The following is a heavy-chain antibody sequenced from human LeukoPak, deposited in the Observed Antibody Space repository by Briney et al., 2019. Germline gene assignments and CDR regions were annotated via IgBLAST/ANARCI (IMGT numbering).Heavy chain of an antibody. CDR2: IYHSGSA. Sequence: PSETLSLTCAVSGGSISSGGYSWSWIRQPPGKGLEWLGYIYHSGSAYYNPSLKSRVTISVDRSKSQFSLKLSSVTAADTAVYYCARLHCGGDCYSLNWFDPWGQGTLVTVSS. J-gene: IGHJ5*02. CDR3: ARLHCGGDCYSLNWFDP. V-gene: IGHV4-30-2*01. CDR1: GGSISSGGYS. D-gene: IGHD2-21*02.